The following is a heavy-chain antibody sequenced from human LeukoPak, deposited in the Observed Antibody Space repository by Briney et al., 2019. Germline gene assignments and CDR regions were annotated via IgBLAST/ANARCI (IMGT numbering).Heavy chain of an antibody. V-gene: IGHV4-61*02. J-gene: IGHJ6*03. Sequence: SETLSLTCTVSGDSINSGAYYWSWIRQSAGEGLEWIGRIYTSGSTNYNPSLESRVTISVDTSKNQFSLKLSSVSAADTAVYYCARMAGYYYMDVWGRGTTVTISS. CDR2: IYTSGST. CDR3: ARMAGYYYMDV. D-gene: IGHD5-24*01. CDR1: GDSINSGAYY.